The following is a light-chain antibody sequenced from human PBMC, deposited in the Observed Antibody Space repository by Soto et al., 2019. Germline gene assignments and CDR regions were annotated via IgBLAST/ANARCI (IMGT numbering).Light chain of an antibody. V-gene: IGKV3-15*01. J-gene: IGKJ1*01. CDR1: QSVSSN. CDR3: QHDHNWPPWT. Sequence: EIVMPQSPATLSVSPGERATLSCRASQSVSSNLALYRQKPGQAPRLRIYGASTRATGIPTRFSGSGSGTEFILTISSLQSDDFAVYYCQHDHNWPPWTFGQGTKVEIK. CDR2: GAS.